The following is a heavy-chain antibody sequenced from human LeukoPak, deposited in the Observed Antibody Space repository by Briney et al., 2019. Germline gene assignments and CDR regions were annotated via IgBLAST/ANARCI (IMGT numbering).Heavy chain of an antibody. CDR3: ARGVTMIVVVIHDWYFDL. CDR1: GGSISSSSYY. CDR2: MYYTRST. V-gene: IGHV4-39*01. J-gene: IGHJ2*01. Sequence: SETLSLTCTVSGGSISSSSYYWGWIRQPPGKGLEWIGSMYYTRSTYYNPSLKSRVTISVDTSKNQFSLKLTSVTAADTAVYYCARGVTMIVVVIHDWYFDLWGRGTLVTVSS. D-gene: IGHD3-22*01.